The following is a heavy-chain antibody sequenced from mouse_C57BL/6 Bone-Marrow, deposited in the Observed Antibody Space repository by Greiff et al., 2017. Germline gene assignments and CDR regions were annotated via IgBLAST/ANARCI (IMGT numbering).Heavy chain of an antibody. CDR2: IYPRSGNT. V-gene: IGHV1-81*01. CDR1: GYTFTSYG. CDR3: ASRGYYGSSYYYAMDY. J-gene: IGHJ4*01. D-gene: IGHD1-1*01. Sequence: VHLVESGAELARPGASVKLSCKASGYTFTSYGISWVKQRTGQGLEWIGEIYPRSGNTYYNEKFKGKATLTADKSSSTAYMELRSLTSEDSAVYFCASRGYYGSSYYYAMDYWGQGTSVTVSS.